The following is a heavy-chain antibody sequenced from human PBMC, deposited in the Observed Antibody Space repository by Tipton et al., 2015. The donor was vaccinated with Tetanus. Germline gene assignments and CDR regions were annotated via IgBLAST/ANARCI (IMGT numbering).Heavy chain of an antibody. V-gene: IGHV4-39*01. CDR2: IYYTGST. D-gene: IGHD1-26*01. CDR3: ARHGRAESDTTQHFDS. J-gene: IGHJ4*02. CDR1: GDSISSSEYY. Sequence: TLSLTCTVSGDSISSSEYYWGWIRQPPGEGLEWIATIYYTGSTYYNPSLKSRVTISADTSKNQYSLELSSVTAADTAAYYCARHGRAESDTTQHFDSWGQGTLVTVSS.